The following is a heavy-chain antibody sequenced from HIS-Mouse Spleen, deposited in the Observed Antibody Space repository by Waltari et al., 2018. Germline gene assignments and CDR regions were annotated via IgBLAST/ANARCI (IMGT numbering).Heavy chain of an antibody. CDR2: IYYSVST. CDR1: GGSISSSSYY. Sequence: QLQLQESGPGLVKPSETLSLTCTVSGGSISSSSYYWGWIRQPPGKGLEWIGSIYYSVSTYYTPSLKIRVTISVDTSKNQFSLKLSSVTAADTAVYYCAREIPYSSSWYDWYFDLWGRGTLVTVSS. D-gene: IGHD6-13*01. CDR3: AREIPYSSSWYDWYFDL. V-gene: IGHV4-39*07. J-gene: IGHJ2*01.